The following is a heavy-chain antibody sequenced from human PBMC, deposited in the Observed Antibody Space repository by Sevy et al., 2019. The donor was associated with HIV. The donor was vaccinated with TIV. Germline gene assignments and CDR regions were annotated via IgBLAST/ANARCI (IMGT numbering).Heavy chain of an antibody. CDR2: IIYSRST. V-gene: IGHV4-39*01. D-gene: IGHD2-8*01. Sequence: SETLSLTCTVSGGSISSSSYYWGWIRQPPGKGLEWFGSIIYSRSTYYKPSLRSRVTISVDTSKNPFSLRLTTVTAADTAVYSCARWDCANTGCYAFDIWGQGTMVTVSS. J-gene: IGHJ3*02. CDR1: GGSISSSSYY. CDR3: ARWDCANTGCYAFDI.